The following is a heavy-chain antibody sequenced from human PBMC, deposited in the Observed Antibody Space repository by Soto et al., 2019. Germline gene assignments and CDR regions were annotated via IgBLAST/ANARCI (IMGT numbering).Heavy chain of an antibody. D-gene: IGHD3-3*01. J-gene: IGHJ4*02. CDR2: IDNSGST. V-gene: IGHV4-4*07. Sequence: SETLSLTCAVSGGSISNYFCNWIRQPAGKGLEWIGRIDNSGSTNYNPSLKSRITMSADTSRNQFSLKLNSVTAADTAVYYCARGGQDFWSGPFDYWGQGALDTVSS. CDR3: ARGGQDFWSGPFDY. CDR1: GGSISNYF.